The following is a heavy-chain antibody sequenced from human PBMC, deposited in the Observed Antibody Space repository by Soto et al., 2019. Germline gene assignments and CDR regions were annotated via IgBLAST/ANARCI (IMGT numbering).Heavy chain of an antibody. CDR2: IYYSCRT. CDR1: VGSISSSSYY. D-gene: IGHD4-4*01. Sequence: SETLSLTCTVSVGSISSSSYYWGWIRQPPGNGLEWIGSIYYSCRTYYNPSLKSRVTISLDTSKNQFSLTLSSGTAGDTAVYSCARPDYTNFYYYGMDVWGQGTTVTVSS. J-gene: IGHJ6*02. CDR3: ARPDYTNFYYYGMDV. V-gene: IGHV4-39*01.